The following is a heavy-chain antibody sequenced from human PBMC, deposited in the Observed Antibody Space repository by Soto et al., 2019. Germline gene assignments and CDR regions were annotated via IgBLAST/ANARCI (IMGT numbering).Heavy chain of an antibody. CDR2: LYYSGST. D-gene: IGHD5-12*01. V-gene: IGHV4-61*01. J-gene: IGHJ6*02. Sequence: SETLCLTCTVTGGSVSSGSYYWSCIRQPPGKGLEWIGYLYYSGSTNYNPSLKSRVTISVDTSKNQFSLKLSSVTAADKAVYNCAIVATKYYYYGMDVWGQGTTFTVSS. CDR1: GGSVSSGSYY. CDR3: AIVATKYYYYGMDV.